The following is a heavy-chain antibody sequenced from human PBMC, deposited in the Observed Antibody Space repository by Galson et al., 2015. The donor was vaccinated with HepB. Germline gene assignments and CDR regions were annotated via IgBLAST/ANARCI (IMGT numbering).Heavy chain of an antibody. J-gene: IGHJ6*02. CDR1: GYTFTSYA. CDR2: INTNTGNP. V-gene: IGHV7-4-1*01. Sequence: SVKVSCKASGYTFTSYAMNWVRQAPGQGLEWMGWINTNTGNPTYAQGFTGRFVFSLDTSVSTAYLQICSLKAEDTAVYYCARELGGYSYGFYYYYGMDVWGQGTTVTVSS. D-gene: IGHD5-18*01. CDR3: ARELGGYSYGFYYYYGMDV.